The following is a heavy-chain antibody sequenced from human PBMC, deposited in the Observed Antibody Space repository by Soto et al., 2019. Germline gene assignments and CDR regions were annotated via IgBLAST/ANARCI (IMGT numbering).Heavy chain of an antibody. Sequence: GGSLRLSCAASGFAFDNYAMTWVRQAPGKGLEWVSGFSSSAGNTYYADSVKGRFTISADSSKNMLFLQMNSLRVEDTAIYYCTKVSRRDYAMDVWGQGTTVTVSS. V-gene: IGHV3-23*01. CDR3: TKVSRRDYAMDV. CDR1: GFAFDNYA. CDR2: FSSSAGNT. D-gene: IGHD6-6*01. J-gene: IGHJ6*02.